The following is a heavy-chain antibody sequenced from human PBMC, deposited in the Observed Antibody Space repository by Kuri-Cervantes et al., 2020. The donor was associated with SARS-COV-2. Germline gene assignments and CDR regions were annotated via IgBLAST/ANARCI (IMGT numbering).Heavy chain of an antibody. CDR1: GFTFSSYG. V-gene: IGHV3-15*01. D-gene: IGHD1-20*01. Sequence: GGSLRLSCAASGFTFSSYGMHWVRQAPGKGLEWVGRIKSKTDGGATDYAAPVKGRFTISRDDSKNTLYLQMNSLKTEDTAVYYCTTSITGTPLDYWGQGTLVTVSS. CDR2: IKSKTDGGAT. J-gene: IGHJ4*02. CDR3: TTSITGTPLDY.